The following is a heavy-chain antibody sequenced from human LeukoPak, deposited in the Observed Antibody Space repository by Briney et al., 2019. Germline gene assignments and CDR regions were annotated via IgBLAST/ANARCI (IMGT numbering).Heavy chain of an antibody. CDR3: ARDLATSGKYYYYYYMDV. D-gene: IGHD3-10*01. CDR2: IKQDGSEK. Sequence: GGSLRLSCAASGFTFSSYWMSWVRQSPGKGLEWAANIKQDGSEKYYVDSVKGRFTISRDNAKNSLYLQMNSLRAEDTAVYYCARDLATSGKYYYYYYMDVWGRGTTVTVSS. V-gene: IGHV3-7*01. CDR1: GFTFSSYW. J-gene: IGHJ6*03.